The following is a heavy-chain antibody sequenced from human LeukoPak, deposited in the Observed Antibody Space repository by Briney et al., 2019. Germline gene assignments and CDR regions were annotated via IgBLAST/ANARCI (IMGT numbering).Heavy chain of an antibody. CDR3: ARDRGFWSGESLNYYGMDV. V-gene: IGHV4-30-4*01. CDR1: GGSISSGDYY. Sequence: SETLSLTCTVSGGSISSGDYYWSRIRQPPGKGLEWIGYIYYSGSTYYNPSLKSRVTISVDTSKNQFSLKLSSVTAADTAVYYCARDRGFWSGESLNYYGMDVWGQGTTVTVSS. CDR2: IYYSGST. D-gene: IGHD3-3*01. J-gene: IGHJ6*02.